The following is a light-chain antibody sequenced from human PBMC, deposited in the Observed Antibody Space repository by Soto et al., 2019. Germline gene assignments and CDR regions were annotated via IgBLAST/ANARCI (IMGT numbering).Light chain of an antibody. CDR3: SSYTSYSGLL. Sequence: QAVVTQPASVSGSPGQSITISCTGTSRDVGGFDYVSWYQQHPGKAPKLLIYEVSDRPSGVSNRFSGSKSGNTASLTISGLQPEDEADYYCSSYTSYSGLLFGGGTKVTVL. J-gene: IGLJ2*01. CDR1: SRDVGGFDY. CDR2: EVS. V-gene: IGLV2-14*03.